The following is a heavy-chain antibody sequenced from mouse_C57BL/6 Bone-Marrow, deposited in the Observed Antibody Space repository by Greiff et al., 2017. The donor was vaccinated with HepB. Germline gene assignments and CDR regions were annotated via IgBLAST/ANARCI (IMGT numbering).Heavy chain of an antibody. V-gene: IGHV1-64*01. D-gene: IGHD2-2*01. CDR1: GYTFTSYW. Sequence: QVQLKQPGAELVKPGASVKLSCKASGYTFTSYWMHWVKQRPGQGLEWIGMIHPNSGSTNYNEKFKSKATLTVDKSSSTAYMQLSSLTSEDSAVYYCAGYDKDYAMDYWGQGTSVTVSS. CDR3: AGYDKDYAMDY. CDR2: IHPNSGST. J-gene: IGHJ4*01.